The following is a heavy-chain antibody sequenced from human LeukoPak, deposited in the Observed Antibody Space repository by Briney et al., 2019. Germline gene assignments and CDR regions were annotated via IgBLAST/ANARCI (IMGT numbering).Heavy chain of an antibody. CDR2: IYYSGST. J-gene: IGHJ4*02. CDR1: GGSISSYY. Sequence: SSETLSLTCTVSGGSISSYYWSWIRQPPGKGLEWIGYIYYSGSTNYNPSLKSRVTISVDTSKTQFSLKLNSVTAADTAVYYCASGEGWLVRYWGQGTLVTVSS. D-gene: IGHD6-19*01. CDR3: ASGEGWLVRY. V-gene: IGHV4-59*01.